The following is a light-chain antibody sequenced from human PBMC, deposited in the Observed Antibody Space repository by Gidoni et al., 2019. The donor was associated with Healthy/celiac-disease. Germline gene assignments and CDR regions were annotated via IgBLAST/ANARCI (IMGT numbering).Light chain of an antibody. CDR2: DAS. Sequence: EIVLTQSPATLSLSPGERATLSCRASQSVSSYLAWYQQKPGQAPRLLIYDASNRATGSPARFSGSGPGTDFTLTISSLEPEDFAVYYCQQRSNWFXPXTKVDIK. V-gene: IGKV3D-11*02. CDR3: QQRSNW. CDR1: QSVSSY. J-gene: IGKJ3*01.